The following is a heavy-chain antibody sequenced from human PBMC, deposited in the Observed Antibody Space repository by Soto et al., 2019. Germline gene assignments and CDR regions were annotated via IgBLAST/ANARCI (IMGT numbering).Heavy chain of an antibody. CDR1: GGSISNSSYY. CDR3: ARVADCSGGSCYFSVAY. CDR2: IYYSGNT. V-gene: IGHV4-39*01. Sequence: SETLSLTCTVSGGSISNSSYYWGCIRQPPGKGLEWIGSIYYSGNTYYNPSLKSRATISVDTSKNQFSLRLSSVTAADTAVYYCARVADCSGGSCYFSVAYWGQGTLVTVSS. D-gene: IGHD2-15*01. J-gene: IGHJ4*02.